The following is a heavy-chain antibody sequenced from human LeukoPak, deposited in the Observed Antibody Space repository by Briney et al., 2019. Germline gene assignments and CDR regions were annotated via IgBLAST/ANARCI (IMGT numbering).Heavy chain of an antibody. Sequence: SQTLSLTCTVSGGSISSGGYYWSWIRQHPGKGLEWIGYIYYSGSTYYNPSLKSRVTISVDTSKNQFSLKLSSVTAADTAVYYCARVSGYDFWSGYYYYYTDVWGKGTTVTVS. CDR3: ARVSGYDFWSGYYYYYTDV. V-gene: IGHV4-31*03. CDR2: IYYSGST. CDR1: GGSISSGGYY. D-gene: IGHD3-3*01. J-gene: IGHJ6*03.